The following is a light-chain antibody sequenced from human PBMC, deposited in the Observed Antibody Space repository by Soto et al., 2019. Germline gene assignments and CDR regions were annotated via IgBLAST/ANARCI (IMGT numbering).Light chain of an antibody. Sequence: QSALTQPRSVSGSPGQSVTISCSGTSTDVGDYNYVSWYQQSPGKVPKLMIYGVNKRPSGVPDRFSGSKSGNTASLTISGLQVEDEADYYCCSYAGSYAFGLFGGGTKLTVL. CDR3: CSYAGSYAFGL. V-gene: IGLV2-11*01. J-gene: IGLJ2*01. CDR2: GVN. CDR1: STDVGDYNY.